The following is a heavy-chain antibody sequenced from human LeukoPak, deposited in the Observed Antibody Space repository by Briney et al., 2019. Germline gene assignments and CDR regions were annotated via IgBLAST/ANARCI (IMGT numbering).Heavy chain of an antibody. CDR3: ARRRRVYYDSSGYYSPPYYFDY. CDR1: GGSFSGYH. J-gene: IGHJ4*02. Sequence: SETLSLTCAVYGGSFSGYHWSWIRQPPGKGLEWIGEINHSGSTNYNPSLKSRVTISVDTSKNQFSLKLSSVTAADTAVYYCARRRRVYYDSSGYYSPPYYFDYWGQGTLVTVSS. V-gene: IGHV4-34*01. D-gene: IGHD3-22*01. CDR2: INHSGST.